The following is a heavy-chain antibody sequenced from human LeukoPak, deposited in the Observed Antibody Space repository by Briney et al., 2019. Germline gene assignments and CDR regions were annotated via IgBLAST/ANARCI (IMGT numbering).Heavy chain of an antibody. Sequence: SVKVSCKASRGSFSIYAISWVRQAPGQGLEWMGGIIPIFGTTSYAQNFQGRVTITTDESTSTAYMELSSLRSEDTAVYYCARALIPITMVRGVIPYYYYYMDVWGKGTTVTVSS. D-gene: IGHD3-10*01. V-gene: IGHV1-69*05. CDR2: IIPIFGTT. CDR1: RGSFSIYA. J-gene: IGHJ6*03. CDR3: ARALIPITMVRGVIPYYYYYMDV.